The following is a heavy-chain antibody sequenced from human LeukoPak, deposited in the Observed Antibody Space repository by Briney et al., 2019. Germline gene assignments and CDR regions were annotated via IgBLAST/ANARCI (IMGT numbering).Heavy chain of an antibody. Sequence: TSETLSLTCAVYGGSFSGYYWTWIRQPAGKRLEWIGRIYISGSTDYSPSLKSRVTMSVDTSKNQFSLNLISVTAADTAVYYCARALNPLPGTYYFDYWGQGTLVTVSS. CDR1: GGSFSGYY. CDR3: ARALNPLPGTYYFDY. J-gene: IGHJ4*02. CDR2: IYISGST. V-gene: IGHV4-59*10. D-gene: IGHD2-15*01.